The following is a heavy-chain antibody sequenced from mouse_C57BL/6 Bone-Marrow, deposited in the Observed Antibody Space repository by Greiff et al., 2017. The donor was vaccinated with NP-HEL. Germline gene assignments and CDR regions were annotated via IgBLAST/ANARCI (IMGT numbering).Heavy chain of an antibody. CDR1: GYTFTSYW. D-gene: IGHD1-1*01. CDR3: ARRGYYGSRAWFAY. CDR2: IYPSDSET. V-gene: IGHV1-61*01. J-gene: IGHJ3*01. Sequence: VQLQQPGAELVRPGSSVKLSCKASGYTFTSYWMDWVKQRPGQGLEWIGNIYPSDSETHYNQKFKDKATLTVDKSSSTAYMQLSSLTSEDSAVYYCARRGYYGSRAWFAYWGQGTLVTVSA.